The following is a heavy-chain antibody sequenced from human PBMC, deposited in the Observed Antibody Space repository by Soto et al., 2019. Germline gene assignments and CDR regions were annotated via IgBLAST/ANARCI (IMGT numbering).Heavy chain of an antibody. Sequence: QLQLQESGSGLVKPSQTLSLTCAVSGGSISSGGYSWSWIRQPPGKGLEWIGYMYHSGRTYYNQSLQSRVTISIDRSKNQFSLKLSSVTAAVTAVYYCARVPDYWGQGILVTVSS. V-gene: IGHV4-30-2*01. J-gene: IGHJ4*02. CDR2: MYHSGRT. D-gene: IGHD2-2*01. CDR3: ARVPDY. CDR1: GGSISSGGYS.